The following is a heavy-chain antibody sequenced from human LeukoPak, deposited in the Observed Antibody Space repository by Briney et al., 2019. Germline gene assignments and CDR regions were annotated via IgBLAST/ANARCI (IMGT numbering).Heavy chain of an antibody. D-gene: IGHD1-26*01. J-gene: IGHJ5*02. CDR1: GYTFTSYY. CDR3: ARDAWSGNYLLYNWFDL. CDR2: INPSGGST. V-gene: IGHV1-46*01. Sequence: ASVKVSCKASGYTFTSYYIHWVRQAPGQGLEWMGFINPSGGSTSYAQKFQGRVTMTRDMSTSTAYMELRSLRSDDTALYYCARDAWSGNYLLYNWFDLWGQGTLVTVSS.